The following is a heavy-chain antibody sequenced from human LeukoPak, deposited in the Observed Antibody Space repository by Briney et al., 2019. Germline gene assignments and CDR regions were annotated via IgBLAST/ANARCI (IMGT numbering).Heavy chain of an antibody. CDR3: AREEEYYDYVWGSYRSGFDY. CDR2: INPNSGGT. CDR1: GYTFTGYY. D-gene: IGHD3-16*02. Sequence: GASVKVSCKASGYTFTGYYMHWVRQAPGQGLEWMGRINPNSGGTNYAQKLQGRVTMTRDTSISTAYMELSRLRSDDTAVYYCAREEEYYDYVWGSYRSGFDYWGQGTLVTVSS. V-gene: IGHV1-2*06. J-gene: IGHJ4*02.